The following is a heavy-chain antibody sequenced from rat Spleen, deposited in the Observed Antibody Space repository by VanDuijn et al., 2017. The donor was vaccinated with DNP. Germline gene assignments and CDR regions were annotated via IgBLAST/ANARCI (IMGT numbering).Heavy chain of an antibody. J-gene: IGHJ3*01. Sequence: EVKLVESGGGLVQPGRSLKLSCAASGFNFIDYWMGWVRQAPGKGLEWIGEVNKDSSRINYSPSLKEKFTISRDNAQNTLFLQMSKLGSEDTATYYCASRSLDWFAYWGQGTLVTVSS. CDR2: VNKDSSRI. CDR1: GFNFIDYW. CDR3: ASRSLDWFAY. D-gene: IGHD1-11*01. V-gene: IGHV4-2*01.